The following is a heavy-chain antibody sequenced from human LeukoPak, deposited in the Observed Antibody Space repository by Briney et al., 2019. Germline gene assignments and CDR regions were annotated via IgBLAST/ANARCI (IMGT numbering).Heavy chain of an antibody. CDR1: GGSISGYY. V-gene: IGHV4-59*01. CDR3: ARGVGSYYSPLPGFDY. Sequence: SETLSLTCTVSGGSISGYYWSWIRQPPGKGLEWIGYIYSSVNTVYNPSLKSRVTISLDTSKNQFSLKLSSVTAADTAVYYCARGVGSYYSPLPGFDYWGQGTLVTVSS. D-gene: IGHD1-26*01. J-gene: IGHJ4*02. CDR2: IYSSVNT.